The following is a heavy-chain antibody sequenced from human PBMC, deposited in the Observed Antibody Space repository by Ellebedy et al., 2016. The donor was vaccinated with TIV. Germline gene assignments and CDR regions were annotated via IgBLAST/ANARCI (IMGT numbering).Heavy chain of an antibody. D-gene: IGHD4-17*01. CDR1: RFNFRSYW. CDR2: IDQDGSDK. J-gene: IGHJ3*02. CDR3: ATDGSYGDYRFPAHAFTM. Sequence: GESLKISCAASRFNFRSYWMTWVRQPPGKGLEWVANIDQDGSDKYYVDSVRGRFTIARDNAKNSLYLQMNSLRAEDTSVYYCATDGSYGDYRFPAHAFTMWGQGTMVTVSS. V-gene: IGHV3-7*01.